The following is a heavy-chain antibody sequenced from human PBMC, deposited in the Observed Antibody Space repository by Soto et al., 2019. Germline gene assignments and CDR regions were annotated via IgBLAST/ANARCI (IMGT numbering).Heavy chain of an antibody. CDR1: GFTFSRYA. CDR3: ARDFHYGMDV. V-gene: IGHV3-64*01. J-gene: IGHJ6*02. CDR2: ISSNGGST. Sequence: EVQLVESGGGLVQPGGSLRLSCAASGFTFSRYAMHWVRQAPGKGLEYVSTISSNGGSTYYANSVKGRFTISRDNSKNTLYLQMGSLRAEDMAVYYSARDFHYGMDVWGQGTTVTVSS.